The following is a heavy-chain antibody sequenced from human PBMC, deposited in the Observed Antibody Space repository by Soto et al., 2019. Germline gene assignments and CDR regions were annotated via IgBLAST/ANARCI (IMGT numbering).Heavy chain of an antibody. Sequence: NLSETLSLTWAVSGGSISSGGYSWSWIRQPPGKGLEWIGYIYHSGSTYYNPSLKSRVTISVDRSKNQFSLKLSSVTAADTAVYYCARVPDRWGQGTLVTVSS. J-gene: IGHJ5*02. CDR2: IYHSGST. CDR1: GGSISSGGYS. V-gene: IGHV4-30-2*01. D-gene: IGHD2-2*01. CDR3: ARVPDR.